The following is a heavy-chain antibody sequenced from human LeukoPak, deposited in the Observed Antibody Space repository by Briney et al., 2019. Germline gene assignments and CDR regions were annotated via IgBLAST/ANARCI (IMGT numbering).Heavy chain of an antibody. D-gene: IGHD4-17*01. CDR1: GFTFSSYA. Sequence: GGSLRLSCAASGFTFSSYAMSWVRQAPGKGLEWVAVISYDGSNKYYADFVKGRFTISRDNAKNSLYLQMNSLRAEDTAVYYCARDWATVTYSDYWGQGTLVTVSS. J-gene: IGHJ4*02. CDR2: ISYDGSNK. CDR3: ARDWATVTYSDY. V-gene: IGHV3-30-3*01.